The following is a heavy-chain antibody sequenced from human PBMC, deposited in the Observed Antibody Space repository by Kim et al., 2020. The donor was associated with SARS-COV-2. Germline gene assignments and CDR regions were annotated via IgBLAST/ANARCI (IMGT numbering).Heavy chain of an antibody. CDR3: TTAQGGFSCSSTSCYVDY. Sequence: GGSLRLSCAASGFTFSNAWMSWVRQAPGKGLEWVGRIKSKTDGGTTDYAAPVKGRFTISRDDSKNTLYLQMNSLKTEDTAVYYCTTAQGGFSCSSTSCYVDYWGQGTLVTVSS. J-gene: IGHJ4*02. CDR2: IKSKTDGGTT. D-gene: IGHD2-2*01. V-gene: IGHV3-15*01. CDR1: GFTFSNAW.